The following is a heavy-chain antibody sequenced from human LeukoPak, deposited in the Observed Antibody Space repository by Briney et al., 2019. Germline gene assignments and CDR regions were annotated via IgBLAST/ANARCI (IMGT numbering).Heavy chain of an antibody. D-gene: IGHD3-22*01. Sequence: GGSLRLSCAASGFTFSSYAMHWVRQAPGKGLEWVAVISYDGSNKYYADSVKGRFTISRDNSKNTLYLQMNSLRAEDTALYYCAREVSEGFDFWGQGTLVTVSS. J-gene: IGHJ4*02. CDR3: AREVSEGFDF. CDR2: ISYDGSNK. CDR1: GFTFSSYA. V-gene: IGHV3-30-3*01.